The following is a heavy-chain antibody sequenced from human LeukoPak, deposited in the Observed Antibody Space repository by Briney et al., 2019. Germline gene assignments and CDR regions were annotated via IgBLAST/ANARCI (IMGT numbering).Heavy chain of an antibody. V-gene: IGHV4-38-2*02. Sequence: SETLSLTCTVSGYSISSGYYWGWIRQPPGKGLEWIGSIYHSGSTYYNPSLKSRVTISVDTSKNQFSLKLRSVTAADTAVYYCARAPGYSCGNNWFDPWGQGTLVTVSS. CDR2: IYHSGST. CDR1: GYSISSGYY. J-gene: IGHJ5*02. CDR3: ARAPGYSCGNNWFDP. D-gene: IGHD5-18*01.